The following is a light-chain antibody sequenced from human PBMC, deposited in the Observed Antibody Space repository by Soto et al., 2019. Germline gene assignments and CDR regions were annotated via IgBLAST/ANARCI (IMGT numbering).Light chain of an antibody. J-gene: IGKJ4*01. V-gene: IGKV3-20*01. CDR2: GTS. CDR3: QRYNNWPLT. Sequence: DIVLTQSPGTLSLSPGERATLSCRASQSVSSKYLAWYQQKPGQPPRVLIYGTSIRATGIPERFSGGGSGTDFTLTITRLESEDFAVYYCQRYNNWPLTFGGGTKVESK. CDR1: QSVSSKY.